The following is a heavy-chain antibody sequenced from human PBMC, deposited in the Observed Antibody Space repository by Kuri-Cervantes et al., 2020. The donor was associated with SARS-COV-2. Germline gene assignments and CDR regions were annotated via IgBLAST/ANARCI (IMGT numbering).Heavy chain of an antibody. CDR2: ISYDGSNK. J-gene: IGHJ6*02. D-gene: IGHD2-15*01. CDR3: ARDPGVVVAATNPAENASTYYYGMDV. Sequence: GESLKISCAASGFTFSSYGMHWVRQAPGKGLEWVAVISYDGSNKYYADSVKGRFTISRDNSKNTLYLQMNSLRAEDTAVYYCARDPGVVVAATNPAENASTYYYGMDVWGQGTTVTVSS. V-gene: IGHV3-30*03. CDR1: GFTFSSYG.